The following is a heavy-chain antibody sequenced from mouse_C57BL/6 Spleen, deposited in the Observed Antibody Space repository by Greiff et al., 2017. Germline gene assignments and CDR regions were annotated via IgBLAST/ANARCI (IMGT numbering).Heavy chain of an antibody. Sequence: EVKLQESGPGLVKPSQSLSLTCSVTGYSITSGYYWNWIRQFPGNKLEWMGYISYDGSNNYNPSLKNRISITRDTSKNQFFLKLNSVTTEDTATYYCARWTIYYYGSSYDYFDYWGQGTTLTVSS. J-gene: IGHJ2*01. D-gene: IGHD1-1*01. CDR3: ARWTIYYYGSSYDYFDY. CDR2: ISYDGSN. CDR1: GYSITSGYY. V-gene: IGHV3-6*01.